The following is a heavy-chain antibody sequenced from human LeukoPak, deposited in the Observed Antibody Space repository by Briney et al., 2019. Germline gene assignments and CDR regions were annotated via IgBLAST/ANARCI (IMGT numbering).Heavy chain of an antibody. CDR2: IWYDGSNK. D-gene: IGHD5-24*01. V-gene: IGHV3-33*01. J-gene: IGHJ4*02. Sequence: PGGSLRLSCAASGFTFSSYGMHWVRQAPGKGLEWVAVIWYDGSNKYYADSVKGRFTISRDNPKNTLYLQMNSLRAEDTAVYYCARDVDGYNIFDYWGQGTLVTVSS. CDR3: ARDVDGYNIFDY. CDR1: GFTFSSYG.